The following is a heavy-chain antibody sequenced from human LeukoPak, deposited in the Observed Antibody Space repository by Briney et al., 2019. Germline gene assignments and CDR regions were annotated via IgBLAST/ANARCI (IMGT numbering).Heavy chain of an antibody. CDR3: ATDSGYDFWSGYYGPDAFDI. D-gene: IGHD3-3*01. CDR2: FSLGGSGTT. Sequence: RASETLSLTCIVSGASITTYSWNWLRQSPGKGLEWIGYFSLGGSGTTSYTSSLKSRVTISRDTSKNQLSLKLSSVTAADTAVYYCATDSGYDFWSGYYGPDAFDIWGQGTMVTVSS. CDR1: GASITTYS. J-gene: IGHJ3*02. V-gene: IGHV4-59*08.